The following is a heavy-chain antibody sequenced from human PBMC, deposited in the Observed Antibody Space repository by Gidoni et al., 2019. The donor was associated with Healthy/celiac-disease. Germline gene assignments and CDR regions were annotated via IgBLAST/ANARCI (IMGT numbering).Heavy chain of an antibody. CDR3: TTAPGYSSSWYKYYFDY. CDR2: IKSKTDGGTT. Sequence: EVQLVESGVGLVKPGGSLSLSCAADGFTFSNAWMSWVRQAPGKGLDWVGRIKSKTDGGTTDYAAPVKGRFTISRDDSKNTLYLQMNSLKTEDTAVYYCTTAPGYSSSWYKYYFDYWGQGTLVTVSS. CDR1: GFTFSNAW. V-gene: IGHV3-15*01. D-gene: IGHD6-13*01. J-gene: IGHJ4*02.